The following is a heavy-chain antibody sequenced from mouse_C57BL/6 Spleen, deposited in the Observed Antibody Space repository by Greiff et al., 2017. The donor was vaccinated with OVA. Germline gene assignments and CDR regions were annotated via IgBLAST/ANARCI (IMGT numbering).Heavy chain of an antibody. D-gene: IGHD4-1*01. CDR2: ISSGSSTI. CDR3: ARINWDGYFDY. J-gene: IGHJ2*01. Sequence: DVMLVESGGGLVKPGGSLKLSCAASGFTFSDYGMHWVRQAPEKGLEWVAYISSGSSTIYYAATVKGRFTISRDNAKNTLFLQMTSLRSEDTAMYYCARINWDGYFDYWGQGTTLTVSS. V-gene: IGHV5-17*01. CDR1: GFTFSDYG.